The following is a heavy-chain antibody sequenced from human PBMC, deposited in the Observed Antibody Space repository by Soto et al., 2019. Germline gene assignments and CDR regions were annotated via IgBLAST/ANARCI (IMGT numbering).Heavy chain of an antibody. CDR2: ISSSSGST. CDR3: TKPPSIKYGFDY. CDR1: GFSFRGYG. V-gene: IGHV3-23*04. D-gene: IGHD1-20*01. J-gene: IGHJ4*02. Sequence: EAQLVESGGGLVQPGGSLRLSCAASGFSFRGYGLTWVRQAPGKGLEWVSAISSSSGSTFYADSVKGRFIISRDDSKNTLYLQMNSLRVEDTAVYYCTKPPSIKYGFDYWGQGTLVAVSS.